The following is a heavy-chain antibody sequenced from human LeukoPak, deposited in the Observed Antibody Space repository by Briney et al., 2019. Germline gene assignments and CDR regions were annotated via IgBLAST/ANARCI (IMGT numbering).Heavy chain of an antibody. Sequence: SETLSLTCTVSGGSISSSSYYWGWIRQPPGKGLEGIGSIYYSGSTYYNPSLKRRVTISVDTSKNQCSLKLSSVTAADTAVYSCARPFQDDAFDIWGQGTMVTVSS. V-gene: IGHV4-39*07. D-gene: IGHD3-16*01. CDR2: IYYSGST. J-gene: IGHJ3*02. CDR3: ARPFQDDAFDI. CDR1: GGSISSSSYY.